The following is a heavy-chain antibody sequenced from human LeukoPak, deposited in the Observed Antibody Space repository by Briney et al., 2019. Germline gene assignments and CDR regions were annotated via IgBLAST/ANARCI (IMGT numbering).Heavy chain of an antibody. CDR2: IYYGGST. D-gene: IGHD1-26*01. Sequence: SETLSLTCTVSGGSISSYDWSWIRQPPGKGLEWVGYIYYGGSTNYNPSLKSRVTISVDTSNNQFSLKLSSVTAADTAVYYCARFIVGAASDRTIDYWGQGTLVTVSS. CDR3: ARFIVGAASDRTIDY. V-gene: IGHV4-59*08. CDR1: GGSISSYD. J-gene: IGHJ4*02.